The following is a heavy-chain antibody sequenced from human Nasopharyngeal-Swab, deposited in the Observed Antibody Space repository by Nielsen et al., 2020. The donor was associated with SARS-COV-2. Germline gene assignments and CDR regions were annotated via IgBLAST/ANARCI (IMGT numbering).Heavy chain of an antibody. D-gene: IGHD5-18*01. Sequence: SQTLSLTCAVYGGSFSGYYWSWIRQPPGKGLEWIGEINHSGSTNYNPSLKSRVTISVDTSKNQFSLKLSSVTAADTAVYYCARGCVAAAGMEDVDTAMDHWYFDLWGRGTLVTVSS. J-gene: IGHJ2*01. CDR1: GGSFSGYY. CDR2: INHSGST. CDR3: ARGCVAAAGMEDVDTAMDHWYFDL. V-gene: IGHV4-34*01.